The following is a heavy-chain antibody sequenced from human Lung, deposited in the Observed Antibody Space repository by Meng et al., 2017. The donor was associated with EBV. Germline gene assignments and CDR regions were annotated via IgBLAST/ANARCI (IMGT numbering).Heavy chain of an antibody. Sequence: EVQLLASGGVLVQPGGCLRLSCAASGFTFSSYAMTWVRHASGNGLEWVSGISGVGYSTASSDSVQFLFTISNYNSKNTVYLQMNSLRAEDTAVYYCANYFWWIPTCSPSFFSSWGQGPLVTVSS. CDR2: ISGVGYST. V-gene: IGHV3-23*01. D-gene: IGHD3-3*01. CDR3: ANYFWWIPTCSPSFFSS. CDR1: GFTFSSYA. J-gene: IGHJ5*02.